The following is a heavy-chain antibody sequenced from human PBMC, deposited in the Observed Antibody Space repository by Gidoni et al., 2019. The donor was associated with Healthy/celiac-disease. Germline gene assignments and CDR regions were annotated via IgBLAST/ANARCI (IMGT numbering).Heavy chain of an antibody. V-gene: IGHV3-30*18. CDR2: ISYDGSNK. J-gene: IGHJ6*02. CDR3: AKDHPRPLPHFIYYYYGMDV. Sequence: AASGFTFSSYGMHWVRQAPGKGLEWVAVISYDGSNKYYADSVKGRFTISRDNSKNTLYLQMNSLRAEDTAVYYCAKDHPRPLPHFIYYYYGMDVWGQGTTVTVSS. CDR1: GFTFSSYG. D-gene: IGHD2-15*01.